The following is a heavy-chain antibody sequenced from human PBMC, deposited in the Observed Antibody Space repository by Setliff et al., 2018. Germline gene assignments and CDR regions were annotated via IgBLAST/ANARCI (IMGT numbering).Heavy chain of an antibody. V-gene: IGHV3-30*04. J-gene: IGHJ4*02. D-gene: IGHD4-17*01. CDR3: ARARNKYGAFDY. CDR1: GGTFSSYA. CDR2: ISYDGSNK. Sequence: PGGSLRLSCKASGGTFSSYAMHWVRQAPGKGLEWVAAISYDGSNKYYADSVKGRVTIARDNSKNTLYLQMNSLRAEDTAVYYCARARNKYGAFDYWGQGTLVTVSS.